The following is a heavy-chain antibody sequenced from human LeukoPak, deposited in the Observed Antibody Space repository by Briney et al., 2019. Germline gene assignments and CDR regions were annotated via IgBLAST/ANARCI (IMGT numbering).Heavy chain of an antibody. Sequence: SLRLSCAASGFTFDDYAMHWVRQAPGKGLEWVSGISWNSGSIGYADSVKGRFTISRDNAKNSLYLQMNSLRAEDTALYYCAASSGYYLSARFDYWGQGTLVTVSS. CDR1: GFTFDDYA. J-gene: IGHJ4*02. CDR2: ISWNSGSI. CDR3: AASSGYYLSARFDY. D-gene: IGHD3-22*01. V-gene: IGHV3-9*01.